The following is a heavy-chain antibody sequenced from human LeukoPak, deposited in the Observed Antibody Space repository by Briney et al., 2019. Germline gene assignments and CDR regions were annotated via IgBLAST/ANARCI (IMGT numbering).Heavy chain of an antibody. CDR2: ISYGGSNE. CDR1: GFTFSTYG. CDR3: ARDLGVGAYLLFDYISSGLDS. Sequence: GGSLRLSCAASGFTFSTYGMHWVRQAPGKGLEWVAVISYGGSNEYFVDSVKGRFTISRDNSRNILFLQMNSLRPEDTAVYYCARDLGVGAYLLFDYISSGLDSWGQGTLVTVSS. D-gene: IGHD6-6*01. J-gene: IGHJ4*02. V-gene: IGHV3-30*03.